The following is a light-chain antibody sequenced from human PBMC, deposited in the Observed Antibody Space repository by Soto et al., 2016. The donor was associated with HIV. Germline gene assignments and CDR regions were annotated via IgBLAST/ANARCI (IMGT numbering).Light chain of an antibody. V-gene: IGLV3-19*01. CDR1: SLRRFD. J-gene: IGLJ2*01. CDR3: DSRDSSDKYVI. CDR2: GRD. Sequence: SSELTQDPAVSVALGQTVTITCQGDSLRRFDASWFQQKPGQAPLLIIYGRDSRPSEIPDRFSGSSSGNTASLTITGAQAEDEADYYCDSRDSSDKYVIFGGGTKLIVL.